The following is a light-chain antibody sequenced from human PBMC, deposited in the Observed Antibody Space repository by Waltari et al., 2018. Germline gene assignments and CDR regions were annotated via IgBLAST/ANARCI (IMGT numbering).Light chain of an antibody. CDR1: QSISNY. CDR2: AAS. Sequence: DIQMTQSPFSLSASVGDRVTITSRASQSISNYLNWYQPKPGKAPKLLIYAASSLQSGVPSRFSGSGSGTDFTLTISSLQPEDFATYYCQQSYTIPYTFGQGTKLEIK. J-gene: IGKJ2*01. CDR3: QQSYTIPYT. V-gene: IGKV1-39*01.